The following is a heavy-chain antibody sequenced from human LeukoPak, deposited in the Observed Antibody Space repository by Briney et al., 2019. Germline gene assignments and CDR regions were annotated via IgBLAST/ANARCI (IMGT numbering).Heavy chain of an antibody. CDR3: ARVVFEPAAGSYWFDP. J-gene: IGHJ5*02. CDR2: IKQDGSEK. D-gene: IGHD2-2*01. V-gene: IGHV3-7*01. CDR1: GFTFSNYW. Sequence: GGSLRLSCAASGFTFSNYWMNWVRQAPGKGLEWVANIKQDGSEKYYVDSVKGRFTISRDNAKNSLYLQMNSLRVEDTAVYYCARVVFEPAAGSYWFDPWGQGALVTVSS.